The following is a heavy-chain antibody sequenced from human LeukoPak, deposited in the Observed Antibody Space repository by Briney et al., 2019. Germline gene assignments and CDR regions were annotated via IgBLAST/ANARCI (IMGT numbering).Heavy chain of an antibody. D-gene: IGHD2-2*01. J-gene: IGHJ4*02. Sequence: GGSLRLSCAASGFTFSSYGMHWVRQAPGKGLEWVAVIWYDGSNKYYADSVKGRFTISRDNSKNTLYLQMNSLRAEDTAVYYCTTGPEYCSSTSCFRPRTDYWGQGTLVTVSS. CDR1: GFTFSSYG. CDR2: IWYDGSNK. V-gene: IGHV3-33*01. CDR3: TTGPEYCSSTSCFRPRTDY.